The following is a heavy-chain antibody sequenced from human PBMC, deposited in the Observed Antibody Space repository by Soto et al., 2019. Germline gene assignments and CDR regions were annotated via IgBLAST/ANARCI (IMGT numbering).Heavy chain of an antibody. V-gene: IGHV3-11*01. CDR3: ARGYRSPTY. CDR1: GFTFSDHY. J-gene: IGHJ4*02. Sequence: GGSLRLSCAASGFTFSDHYMSWIRQAPGKGLEWVSYISNSGSTIYYADSVKGRFTISRDNAKNSLYLQMNSLRAEDTAVYYCARGYRSPTYWGQGTLVTVSS. CDR2: ISNSGSTI. D-gene: IGHD1-20*01.